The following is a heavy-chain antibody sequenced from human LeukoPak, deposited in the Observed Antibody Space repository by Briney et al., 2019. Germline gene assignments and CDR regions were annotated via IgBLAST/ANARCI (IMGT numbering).Heavy chain of an antibody. CDR1: GGSFSGYY. CDR2: INHSGST. J-gene: IGHJ4*02. D-gene: IGHD2-2*01. V-gene: IGHV4-34*01. Sequence: SETLSLTCAVYGGSFSGYYWSWIRQPPGKGLEWIGEINHSGSTNYNPSLKSRVTISVDTSKNQFSLKLSSVTAADTAVYYCARGRRIVVVPAAFYFDYWGQGTVVTVSS. CDR3: ARGRRIVVVPAAFYFDY.